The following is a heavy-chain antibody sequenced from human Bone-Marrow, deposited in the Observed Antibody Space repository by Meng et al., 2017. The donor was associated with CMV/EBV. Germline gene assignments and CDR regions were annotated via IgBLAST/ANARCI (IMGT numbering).Heavy chain of an antibody. CDR1: GFTFSADG. J-gene: IGHJ4*02. D-gene: IGHD6-19*01. CDR3: ARGFPTQWLVLDY. Sequence: GGSLRLSCVASGFTFSADGMHWVRQAPGKGLEWVAVISYDGCNKYYADSVKGRFTISRDNAKNSLNLQMNSLRAEDTAVYYCARGFPTQWLVLDYWGQGTLVTVSS. CDR2: ISYDGCNK. V-gene: IGHV3-30*12.